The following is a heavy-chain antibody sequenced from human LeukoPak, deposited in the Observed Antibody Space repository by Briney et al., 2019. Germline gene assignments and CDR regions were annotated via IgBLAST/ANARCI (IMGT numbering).Heavy chain of an antibody. CDR2: IRYDGSNK. CDR1: GFTSSSYG. D-gene: IGHD3-9*01. Sequence: GGSLRLSCAASGFTSSSYGMHWVRQAPGKGLELVAFIRYDGSNKYYADSVKGRFTISRDNSKNTLYLQMNSLRAEDTAVYYCAKTHGLDWFISWTFDYSGPGKLVTVSS. CDR3: AKTHGLDWFISWTFDY. V-gene: IGHV3-30*02. J-gene: IGHJ4*02.